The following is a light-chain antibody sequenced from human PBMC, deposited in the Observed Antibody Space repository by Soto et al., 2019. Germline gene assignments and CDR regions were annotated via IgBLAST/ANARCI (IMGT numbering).Light chain of an antibody. Sequence: EIVLTQSPATLSLSPGERATLSCRASQSVSSYLAWYQQKPGRAPRLLIYDASNRATGVPARFSGSGSGTDFTLTISSLEAEDFAVYCCQQRSNWPRWTFGQGTKVEIK. J-gene: IGKJ1*01. CDR1: QSVSSY. CDR3: QQRSNWPRWT. CDR2: DAS. V-gene: IGKV3-11*01.